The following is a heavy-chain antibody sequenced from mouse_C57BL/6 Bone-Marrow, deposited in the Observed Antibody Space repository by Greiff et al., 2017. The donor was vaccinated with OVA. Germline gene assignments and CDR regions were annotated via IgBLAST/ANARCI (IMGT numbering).Heavy chain of an antibody. D-gene: IGHD1-1*01. CDR3: ARLRHYGSNYAMDY. J-gene: IGHJ4*01. Sequence: EVKLVESGGDLVKPGGSLKLSCAASGFTFSSYGMSWVRQTPDKRLEWVATISSGGSYTYYPDSVKGRFTISRDNAKNTLYLQMSSLKSEDTAMYYCARLRHYGSNYAMDYWGQGTSVTVSS. CDR2: ISSGGSYT. CDR1: GFTFSSYG. V-gene: IGHV5-6*01.